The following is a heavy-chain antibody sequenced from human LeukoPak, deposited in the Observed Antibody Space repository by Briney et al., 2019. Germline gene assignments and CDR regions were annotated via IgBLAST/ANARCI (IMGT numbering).Heavy chain of an antibody. Sequence: GGSLRLSCAASGFTFSSYWMSWVRQAPGKGLEWVANIKQDGSEKYYVDSVKGRFTISRDNAKNSLYLQMNSLRAEDTAVYYCARGTMVRGVIFDYWFDPWGQGTLVTVSS. J-gene: IGHJ5*02. CDR3: ARGTMVRGVIFDYWFDP. CDR2: IKQDGSEK. V-gene: IGHV3-7*01. D-gene: IGHD3-10*01. CDR1: GFTFSSYW.